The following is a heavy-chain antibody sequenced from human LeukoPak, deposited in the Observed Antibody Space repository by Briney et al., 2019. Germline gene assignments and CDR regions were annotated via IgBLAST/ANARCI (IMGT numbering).Heavy chain of an antibody. CDR3: AREAVDSSGSESDY. V-gene: IGHV1-69*04. D-gene: IGHD3-22*01. Sequence: GASVKVSCKASGGTFSSYAISWVRQAPGQGLEWMGRIIPIFSIANYAQKFQGRVTITADKSTSTAYMELSSLRSEDTAVYYCAREAVDSSGSESDYWGQGTLVTVSS. CDR1: GGTFSSYA. J-gene: IGHJ4*02. CDR2: IIPIFSIA.